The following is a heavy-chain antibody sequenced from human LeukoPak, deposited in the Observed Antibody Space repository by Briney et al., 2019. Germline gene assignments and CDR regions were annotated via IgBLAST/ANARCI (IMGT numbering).Heavy chain of an antibody. CDR3: ARQIRDAFDI. J-gene: IGHJ3*02. Sequence: PESLSLTCTVSGGSISSHYSSWIRQPPGKGLGWIGYIYYSGRTNSNTSLKSRVTIPVDTTKNQFSLKLSSVTAADSAVDYCARQIRDAFDIWGQGTMVTVSS. V-gene: IGHV4-59*08. CDR1: GGSISSHY. CDR2: IYYSGRT. D-gene: IGHD4-17*01.